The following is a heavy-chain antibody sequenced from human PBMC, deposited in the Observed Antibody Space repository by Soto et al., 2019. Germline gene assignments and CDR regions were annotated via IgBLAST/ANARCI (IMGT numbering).Heavy chain of an antibody. V-gene: IGHV3-23*01. Sequence: PGGSLRLSCVGSGFSFRKYAMNWVRQAPGKGLEWVSGISGSGGSGRGFYADPVKGRFTISRDNSKNTLYLEMNSLRAEDTAVYYCARVWIPYSSSSDGMDVWGQGTTVTVSS. D-gene: IGHD6-6*01. CDR1: GFSFRKYA. CDR3: ARVWIPYSSSSDGMDV. CDR2: ISGSGGSGRG. J-gene: IGHJ6*02.